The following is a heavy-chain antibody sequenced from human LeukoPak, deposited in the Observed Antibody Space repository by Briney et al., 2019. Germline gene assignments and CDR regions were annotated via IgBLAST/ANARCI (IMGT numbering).Heavy chain of an antibody. J-gene: IGHJ4*02. Sequence: PGGSLRLSCAASGFTFSDYYMSWIRQAPGEGLEWVSYISSSGSTIYYADSVKGRFTISRDNAKNSLYLQMNSLRAEDTAVYYCARKLMVYAYFDYWGQGTLVTVSS. CDR1: GFTFSDYY. CDR2: ISSSGSTI. D-gene: IGHD2-8*01. V-gene: IGHV3-11*01. CDR3: ARKLMVYAYFDY.